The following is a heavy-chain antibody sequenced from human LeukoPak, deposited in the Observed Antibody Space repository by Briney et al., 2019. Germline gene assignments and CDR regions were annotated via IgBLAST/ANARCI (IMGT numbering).Heavy chain of an antibody. CDR2: IYYSGST. V-gene: IGHV4-39*07. CDR3: ARGGAGSPSNWFDP. D-gene: IGHD3-10*01. CDR1: GGSISSSSYY. J-gene: IGHJ5*02. Sequence: SETLSLTCTVSGGSISSSSYYWGWIRQPPGKGLEWIGSIYYSGSTYYNPSLKSRVTISVDTSKNQFSLKLSSVTAADTAVYYCARGGAGSPSNWFDPWGQGTLVTVSS.